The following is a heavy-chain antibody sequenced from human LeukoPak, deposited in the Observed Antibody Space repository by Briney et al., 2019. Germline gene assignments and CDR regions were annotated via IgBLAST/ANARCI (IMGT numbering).Heavy chain of an antibody. CDR3: ARVKFTDFDY. J-gene: IGHJ4*02. Sequence: PGGSLRLSCAASEFTFSSYAMSWVRQAPGKGLEWVSGISGSDGNTYYADSVKGRFTISRDNSKNTLYLQMSGLRAEDTAVYYCARVKFTDFDYWGQGTLVTVSS. CDR2: ISGSDGNT. CDR1: EFTFSSYA. V-gene: IGHV3-23*01.